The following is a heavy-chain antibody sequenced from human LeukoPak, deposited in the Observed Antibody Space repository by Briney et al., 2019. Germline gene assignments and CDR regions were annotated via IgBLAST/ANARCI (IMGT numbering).Heavy chain of an antibody. V-gene: IGHV4-4*02. CDR3: ARGDSSGYPDC. Sequence: SGTLSPTCAVSGGSISSSNWWSWVRQPPGKGLEWIGDIYQSGSTNYKPSLKSRVTISVDKSKNQFSLKLSSVTAADTGVYYCARGDSSGYPDCWGQGTLVTVSS. D-gene: IGHD3-22*01. CDR2: IYQSGST. J-gene: IGHJ4*02. CDR1: GGSISSSNW.